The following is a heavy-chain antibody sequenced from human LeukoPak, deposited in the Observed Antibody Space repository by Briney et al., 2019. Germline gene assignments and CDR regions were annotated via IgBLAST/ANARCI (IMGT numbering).Heavy chain of an antibody. J-gene: IGHJ4*02. CDR1: GFTFSSYW. D-gene: IGHD6-13*01. CDR3: AKDRVTAAGYYFDY. CDR2: ISFDGSYK. Sequence: GGSLRLSCAASGFTFSSYWMSWVRQAPGKGLEWVAVISFDGSYKYYADSVKGRFTISRDNSKNTLYLQMNSLRAEDTAVYYCAKDRVTAAGYYFDYWGQGTLVTVSS. V-gene: IGHV3-30*18.